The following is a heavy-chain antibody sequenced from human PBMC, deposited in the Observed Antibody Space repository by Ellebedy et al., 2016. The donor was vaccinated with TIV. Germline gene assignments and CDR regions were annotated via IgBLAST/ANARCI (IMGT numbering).Heavy chain of an antibody. CDR2: IDTGAGT. D-gene: IGHD5-12*01. Sequence: GESLKISCAASGFTFSSYAMNWVRQAPGKGLEWVSTIDTGAGTYYADSVKGRFTISRDDSKSTLYLQLNSLRAEDTAVYYCAKSGGWLPQKYYFDYWGQGTLVTVSS. CDR3: AKSGGWLPQKYYFDY. V-gene: IGHV3-23*01. CDR1: GFTFSSYA. J-gene: IGHJ4*02.